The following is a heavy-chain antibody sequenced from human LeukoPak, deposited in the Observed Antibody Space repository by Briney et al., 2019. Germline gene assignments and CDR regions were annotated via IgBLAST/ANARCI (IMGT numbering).Heavy chain of an antibody. J-gene: IGHJ3*02. V-gene: IGHV4-30-4*01. CDR3: ARDRSYYDSSGYYLGAFDI. D-gene: IGHD3-22*01. CDR1: GGSFSGYY. CDR2: IYYSGST. Sequence: PSETLSLTCAVYGGSFSGYYWSWIRQPPGKGLEWIGYIYYSGSTYYKPSLKSRVTISVDTSKKQFSLKLSSVTAADTAVYYCARDRSYYDSSGYYLGAFDIWGQGTMVTVSS.